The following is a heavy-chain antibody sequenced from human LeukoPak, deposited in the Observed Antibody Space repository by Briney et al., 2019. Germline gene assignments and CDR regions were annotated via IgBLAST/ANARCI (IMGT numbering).Heavy chain of an antibody. J-gene: IGHJ4*02. V-gene: IGHV3-23*01. D-gene: IGHD6-19*01. Sequence: GGSLRLSCAASGFTFSSYAMSWVRQAPGKGLEWVSAISGSGGSTYYADSVKGRFTISRDNSENTLYLQMNSLRAEDTAVYYCAKGLTSGWYLAPFDYWGQGTLVTVSS. CDR3: AKGLTSGWYLAPFDY. CDR2: ISGSGGST. CDR1: GFTFSSYA.